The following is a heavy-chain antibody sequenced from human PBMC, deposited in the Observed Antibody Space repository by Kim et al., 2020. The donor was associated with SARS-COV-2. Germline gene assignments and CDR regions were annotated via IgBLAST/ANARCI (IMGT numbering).Heavy chain of an antibody. Sequence: NPSLKSRVTISVDTSKNQFSLKLSSVTAADTAVYYCASLYHKKAGSWFDPWGQGTLVTVSS. J-gene: IGHJ5*02. CDR3: ASLYHKKAGSWFDP. D-gene: IGHD2-15*01. V-gene: IGHV4-59*01.